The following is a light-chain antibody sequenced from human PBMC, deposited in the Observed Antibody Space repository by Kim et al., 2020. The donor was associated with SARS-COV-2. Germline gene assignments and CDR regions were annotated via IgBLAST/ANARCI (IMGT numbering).Light chain of an antibody. CDR1: SGSIDDNY. J-gene: IGLJ2*01. CDR3: QSYNRVNVI. CDR2: EDD. V-gene: IGLV6-57*04. Sequence: NFMLTQPHSVSESPGKTVTISCTRSSGSIDDNYVQWYQQRPGGVPTTVIYEDDQRPSGVSDRFSGSIDNSSNSASLTISGLRTEDEDDYYCQSYNRVNVIFGGGTQLTVL.